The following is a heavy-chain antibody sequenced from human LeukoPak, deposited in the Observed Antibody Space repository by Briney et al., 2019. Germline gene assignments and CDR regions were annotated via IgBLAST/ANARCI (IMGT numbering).Heavy chain of an antibody. CDR2: ISWNSGSI. CDR3: AKDMIGGDYYYGMDV. V-gene: IGHV3-9*01. D-gene: IGHD2-15*01. CDR1: GFTFDDYA. J-gene: IGHJ6*02. Sequence: GGSLRLSCAASGFTFDDYAMHWVRQAPGKGLEWVSGISWNSGSIGYADSVKGRFTISRDDAKNSLYLQMNSLRAEDTALYYCAKDMIGGDYYYGMDVWGQGTTVTVSS.